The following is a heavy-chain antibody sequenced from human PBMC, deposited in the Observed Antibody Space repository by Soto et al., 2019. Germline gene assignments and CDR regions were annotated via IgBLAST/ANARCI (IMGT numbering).Heavy chain of an antibody. Sequence: SETLSLTCSISGGSISGYYWSWIRQPPGKGLEWIGYIYYSGSTYYNPSLKSRVTISVDRSKNQFSLKLSSVTAADTAVYYCARVPDRWGQGTLVTVSS. D-gene: IGHD2-2*01. V-gene: IGHV4-59*12. CDR2: IYYSGST. CDR1: GGSISGYY. CDR3: ARVPDR. J-gene: IGHJ5*02.